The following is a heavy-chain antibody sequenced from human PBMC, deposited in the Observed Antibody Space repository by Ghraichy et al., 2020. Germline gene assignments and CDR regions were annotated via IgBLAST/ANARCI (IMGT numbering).Heavy chain of an antibody. CDR1: GGSFSGYY. V-gene: IGHV4-34*01. J-gene: IGHJ6*02. D-gene: IGHD2-2*01. CDR3: ARMSYCSSTSCYRYYYYGMDV. CDR2: INHSGST. Sequence: SQTLSLTCAVYGGSFSGYYWSWIRQPPGKGLEWIGEINHSGSTNYNPSLKSRVTISVDTSKNQFSLKLSSVTAADTAVYYCARMSYCSSTSCYRYYYYGMDVWGQGTTVTVSS.